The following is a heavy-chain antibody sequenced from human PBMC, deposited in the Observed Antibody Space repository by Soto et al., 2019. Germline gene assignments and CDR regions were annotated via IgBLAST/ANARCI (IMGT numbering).Heavy chain of an antibody. CDR2: IKSKTDGGTT. CDR3: TTSDFWSGYQNTPDY. V-gene: IGHV3-15*07. D-gene: IGHD3-3*01. Sequence: GGSLRLSCAASGFTFSNAWMNWVRQAPGKGLEWVGRIKSKTDGGTTDYAAPVKGRFTISRDDSKNTLYLQMNSLKTEDTAVYYCTTSDFWSGYQNTPDYWGQGTLVTVSS. CDR1: GFTFSNAW. J-gene: IGHJ4*02.